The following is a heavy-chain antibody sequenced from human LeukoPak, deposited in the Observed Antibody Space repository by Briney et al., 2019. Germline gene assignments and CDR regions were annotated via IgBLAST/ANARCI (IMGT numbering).Heavy chain of an antibody. Sequence: PRRSLRLSCAAAGFTFSSYAMHWVRPAQGRGMGWEAFISYDGSNKYYADSVKGRFTISRDNSKNTLYLQTNSLRAEDTAVYYCARNDGYNAFDYWGQGTLVTVSS. J-gene: IGHJ4*02. CDR3: ARNDGYNAFDY. V-gene: IGHV3-30-3*01. D-gene: IGHD5-24*01. CDR1: GFTFSSYA. CDR2: ISYDGSNK.